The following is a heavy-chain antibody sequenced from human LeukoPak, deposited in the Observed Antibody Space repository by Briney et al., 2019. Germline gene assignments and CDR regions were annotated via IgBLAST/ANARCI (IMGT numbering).Heavy chain of an antibody. CDR1: RYSISSGFY. V-gene: IGHV4-38-2*02. CDR2: IYSSGST. D-gene: IGHD3-10*01. Sequence: SETLSLTCTVSRYSISSGFYWGWIRQPPGKGLEWIGSIYSSGSTYYNPSLKSRVTISVDTSKNQVSLKLRSVTAADTAVYYCARADLFYYGSGSYIGAFDIWGQGTMVTVSS. J-gene: IGHJ3*02. CDR3: ARADLFYYGSGSYIGAFDI.